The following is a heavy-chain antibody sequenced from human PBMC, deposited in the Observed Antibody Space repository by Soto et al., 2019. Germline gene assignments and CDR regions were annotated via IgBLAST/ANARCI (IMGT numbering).Heavy chain of an antibody. CDR2: ISGSGGST. D-gene: IGHD2-2*01. V-gene: IGHV3-23*01. Sequence: WRSLKLSWAASGLTFSSHAMSWVRQAPGKGLEWVSAISGSGGSTYYADSVKGRFTISRDNSKNTLYLQMNSLRAEDTAVYYCAKGIVPAAPYNWFDPWGQGTLVTVSS. CDR1: GLTFSSHA. CDR3: AKGIVPAAPYNWFDP. J-gene: IGHJ5*02.